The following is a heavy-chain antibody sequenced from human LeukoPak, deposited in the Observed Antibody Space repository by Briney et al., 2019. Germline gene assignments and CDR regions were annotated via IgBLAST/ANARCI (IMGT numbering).Heavy chain of an antibody. Sequence: ASVKVSCKASGYTFTSYGISWVRQAPGQGLEWMGWISAYNGNTNYAQKLQGRVTMTTDTSTSTAYMELRSLRSDDTAMYYCARDGVFRFEVGDVYYYYMDVWGKGTTVTVSS. CDR1: GYTFTSYG. CDR2: ISAYNGNT. D-gene: IGHD2-21*02. J-gene: IGHJ6*03. V-gene: IGHV1-18*01. CDR3: ARDGVFRFEVGDVYYYYMDV.